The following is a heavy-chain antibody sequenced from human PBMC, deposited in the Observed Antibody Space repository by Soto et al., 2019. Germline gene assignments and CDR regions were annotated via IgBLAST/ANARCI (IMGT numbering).Heavy chain of an antibody. CDR1: AVTFTGFG. Sequence: GGSLRLSCAASAVTFTGFGMHWVRQAPGKGLEWVAVIRFDGSNTYYADSVKGRFTISRDNPKNMLYLQMDSLRAEDTAIYYGARAGVGPPTSFGYLDYWGLGPLVPVS. D-gene: IGHD1-26*01. J-gene: IGHJ4*02. V-gene: IGHV3-33*01. CDR2: IRFDGSNT. CDR3: ARAGVGPPTSFGYLDY.